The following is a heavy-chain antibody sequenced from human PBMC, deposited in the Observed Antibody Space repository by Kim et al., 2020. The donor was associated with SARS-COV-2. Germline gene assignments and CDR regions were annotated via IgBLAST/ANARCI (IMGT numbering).Heavy chain of an antibody. CDR3: ARVSMVRGGSDY. J-gene: IGHJ4*02. Sequence: YARERQGRVTMTTDTSTSTAYMGLRSLRSDDTAVYYCARVSMVRGGSDYWGQGTLVTVSS. D-gene: IGHD3-10*01. V-gene: IGHV1-18*01.